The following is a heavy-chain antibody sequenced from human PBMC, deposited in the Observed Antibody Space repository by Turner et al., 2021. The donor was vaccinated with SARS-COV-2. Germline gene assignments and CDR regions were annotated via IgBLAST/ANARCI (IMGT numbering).Heavy chain of an antibody. J-gene: IGHJ4*02. CDR2: IYYSGST. D-gene: IGHD4-17*01. Sequence: QLQLQESGPGLVKPSETLSLTCTVPGGSICSTPYYWGWFRQPPGKGLEWIGTIYYSGSTYYNPSLKSRVTISVDTSKNQFSLRLNSVTAADTAVYYCARHSSMTTVTFNYWGQGTLVTVSS. CDR3: ARHSSMTTVTFNY. CDR1: GGSICSTPYY. V-gene: IGHV4-39*01.